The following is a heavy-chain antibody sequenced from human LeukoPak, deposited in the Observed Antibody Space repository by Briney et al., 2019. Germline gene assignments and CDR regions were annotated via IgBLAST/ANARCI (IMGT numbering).Heavy chain of an antibody. CDR3: AKGGGYEAQYYYYYLGV. D-gene: IGHD5-12*01. Sequence: GGSLRLSCEASGLPFSSYWTHWVRQVPGKSLVWVSCINPDGRSTHYADSVKGRFTVSRDNSKNTLYLQMKSLRAEDTAEYYCAKGGGYEAQYYYYYLGVWGKGTTVTISS. CDR2: INPDGRST. V-gene: IGHV3-74*01. CDR1: GLPFSSYW. J-gene: IGHJ6*03.